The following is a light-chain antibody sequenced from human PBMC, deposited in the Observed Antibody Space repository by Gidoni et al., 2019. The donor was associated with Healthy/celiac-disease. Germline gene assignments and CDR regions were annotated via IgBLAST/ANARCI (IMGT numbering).Light chain of an antibody. CDR2: SNK. J-gene: IGLJ3*02. CDR3: AAWDDSLSGLGV. CDR1: SSNIGSNY. V-gene: IGLV1-47*02. Sequence: QSVLTQPPSASGPPGQRVTISCSGSSSNIGSNYVYWYQQLPGPAPKLLIYSNKQRPSGVPDRFSGSKSGTSASLAISGLRSEDEADYYCAAWDDSLSGLGVFGGGTKLTVL.